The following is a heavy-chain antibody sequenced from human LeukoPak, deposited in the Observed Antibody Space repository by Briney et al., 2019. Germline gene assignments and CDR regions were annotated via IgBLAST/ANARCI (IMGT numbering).Heavy chain of an antibody. J-gene: IGHJ4*02. V-gene: IGHV3-23*01. Sequence: PGGSLRLSCAVSGISLSNYGMSWVRQAPGKGLEWVAGISGSGGSTNYAGSVKGRFTISRDNPKNTLYLQMNRLRAEDTAVYFCAKRGVVIRVILVGFHKEAYYFDSRGQGARVTVSP. CDR1: GISLSNYG. D-gene: IGHD3-22*01. CDR2: ISGSGGST. CDR3: AKRGVVIRVILVGFHKEAYYFDS.